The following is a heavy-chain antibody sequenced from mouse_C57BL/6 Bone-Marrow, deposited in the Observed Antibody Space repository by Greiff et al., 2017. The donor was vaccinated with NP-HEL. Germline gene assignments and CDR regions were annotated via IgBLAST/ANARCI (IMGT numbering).Heavy chain of an antibody. CDR3: AKIYYGLYYAMDY. Sequence: QVQLQQSGAELAKPGASVKLSCKASGCTFTSYWMHWVKQRPGQGLEWIGYINPSSGYTKYNQKFKDKATLTADKSSSTAYMQLSSLTYEDSAVYYCAKIYYGLYYAMDYWGQGTSVTVSS. CDR2: INPSSGYT. CDR1: GCTFTSYW. D-gene: IGHD2-1*01. V-gene: IGHV1-7*01. J-gene: IGHJ4*01.